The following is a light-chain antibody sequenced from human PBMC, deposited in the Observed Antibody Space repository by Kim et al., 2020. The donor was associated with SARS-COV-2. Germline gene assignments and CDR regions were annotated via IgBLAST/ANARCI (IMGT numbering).Light chain of an antibody. CDR3: QQYGSSRK. CDR1: QSVSSSY. V-gene: IGKV3-20*01. J-gene: IGKJ1*01. CDR2: GAS. Sequence: EIVLTQSPGTLSLSPGERATLSCRASQSVSSSYLAWYQQKPGQAPRLLIYGASSRATGIPDRFSGSGSGTDFTRTISRLEPEDFAVYYCQQYGSSRKFGQGTKVDI.